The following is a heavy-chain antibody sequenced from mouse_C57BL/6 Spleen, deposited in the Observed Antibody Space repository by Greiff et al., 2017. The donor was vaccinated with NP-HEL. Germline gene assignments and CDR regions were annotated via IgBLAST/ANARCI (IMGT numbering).Heavy chain of an antibody. CDR1: GYTFTSYW. CDR2: IDPSDSYT. Sequence: VQLQQSGAELVKPGASVKLSCKASGYTFTSYWMQWVKQRPGQGLEWIGEIDPSDSYTNYNQKFKGKATLTVDTSSSTAYMQLSSLTSEDSAVYYCARGGIDGTYYFDYWGQGTTLTVSS. CDR3: ARGGIDGTYYFDY. V-gene: IGHV1-50*01. J-gene: IGHJ2*01. D-gene: IGHD2-1*01.